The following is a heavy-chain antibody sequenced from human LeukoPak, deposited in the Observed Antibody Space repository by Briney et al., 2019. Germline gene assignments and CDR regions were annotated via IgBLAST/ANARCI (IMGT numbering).Heavy chain of an antibody. CDR1: GVTFSSYA. CDR2: ISGSGGST. CDR3: ANGHLGVDYDILTGNYYGMDV. D-gene: IGHD3-9*01. V-gene: IGHV3-23*01. Sequence: GGSLRLSCAASGVTFSSYAMSWVRQAPGKGLEWVSAISGSGGSTYYADSVKGRFTISRDNSKNTLYLQMNSLRAEDTAVYYCANGHLGVDYDILTGNYYGMDVWGQGTTVTVSS. J-gene: IGHJ6*02.